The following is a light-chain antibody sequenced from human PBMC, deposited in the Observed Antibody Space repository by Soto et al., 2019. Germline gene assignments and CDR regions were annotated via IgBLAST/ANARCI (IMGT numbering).Light chain of an antibody. CDR3: SSYATSSTLV. J-gene: IGLJ1*01. CDR1: SSDVGRYNY. CDR2: EVS. V-gene: IGLV2-14*01. Sequence: SVLAQPASVSGSPGQSITISCTGTSSDVGRYNYVAWYQQHPGKAPKVLIFEVSNRPSGVSSRFSGSKSGNTASLNISGLQAEDEADYYCSSYATSSTLVFGTGTKSPS.